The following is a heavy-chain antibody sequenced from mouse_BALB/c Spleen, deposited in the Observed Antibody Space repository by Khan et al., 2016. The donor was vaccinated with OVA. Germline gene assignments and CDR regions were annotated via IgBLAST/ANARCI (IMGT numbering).Heavy chain of an antibody. Sequence: EVQLQESGPGLVKPSQSLSLTCTVTGYSITSGYTWNWIRQFPGNKLEWMGYIRYSGVTSYTPSLKSRISITRDTSKNQFFLQLNSVTTEDTATYYSARENDYGYYFDYWGQGTILTV. V-gene: IGHV3-2*02. CDR1: GYSITSGYT. D-gene: IGHD1-1*01. CDR3: ARENDYGYYFDY. J-gene: IGHJ2*01. CDR2: IRYSGVT.